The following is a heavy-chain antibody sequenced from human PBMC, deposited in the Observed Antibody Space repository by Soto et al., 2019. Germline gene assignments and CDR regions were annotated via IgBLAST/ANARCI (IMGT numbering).Heavy chain of an antibody. CDR1: GFTFSSYG. CDR3: AKDRERGRRGENYYGMDV. CDR2: ISYDGSNK. V-gene: IGHV3-30*18. J-gene: IGHJ6*02. Sequence: ESGGGVVQPGRSLRLSCAASGFTFSSYGMHWVRQAPGKGLEWVAVISYDGSNKYYADSVKGRFTISRDNSKNTLYLQMNSLRAEDTAVYYCAKDRERGRRGENYYGMDVWGQGTTVTVSS. D-gene: IGHD3-10*01.